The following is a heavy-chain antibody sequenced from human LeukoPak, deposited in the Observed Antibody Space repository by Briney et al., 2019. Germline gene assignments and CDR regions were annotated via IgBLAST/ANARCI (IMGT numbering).Heavy chain of an antibody. CDR1: GGSISSYY. CDR2: IYTSGST. CDR3: ARDLEYSSSTNAFDI. Sequence: SETLSLTCTVSGGSISSYYWSWIRQPAGTGLEWIGRIYTSGSTNYNPSLKSRVTISVDKSKNQFSLKLSSVTAADTAVYYCARDLEYSSSTNAFDIWGQGTMVTVSS. J-gene: IGHJ3*02. V-gene: IGHV4-4*07. D-gene: IGHD6-6*01.